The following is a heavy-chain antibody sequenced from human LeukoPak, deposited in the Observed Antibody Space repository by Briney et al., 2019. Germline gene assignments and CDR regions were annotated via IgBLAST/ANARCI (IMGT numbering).Heavy chain of an antibody. D-gene: IGHD4-17*01. CDR3: ARMTTGLDY. J-gene: IGHJ4*02. CDR1: GTSFSSYY. V-gene: IGHV4-34*01. CDR2: INHSGCT. Sequence: PSETLSLTCGVSGTSFSSYYWSWIRQPPGKGLEWIGDINHSGCTNINPSLKSRVTISDDTSKNQFSLMLTSVTAADTAVYFCARMTTGLDYWGQGTLVTVSS.